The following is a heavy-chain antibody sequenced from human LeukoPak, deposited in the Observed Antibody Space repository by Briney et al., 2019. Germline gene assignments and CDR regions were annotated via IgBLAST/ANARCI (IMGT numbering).Heavy chain of an antibody. Sequence: PSETLSLTCTVSGGSISSYYWSWIRQPPGKGLEWIGYIYYSGSTNYNPSLKSRVTISVDKSKNQFSLKLSSVTAADTAVYYCAREETNGYSGNWFDPWGQGTLVTVSS. CDR2: IYYSGST. CDR1: GGSISSYY. J-gene: IGHJ5*02. CDR3: AREETNGYSGNWFDP. V-gene: IGHV4-59*12. D-gene: IGHD1-26*01.